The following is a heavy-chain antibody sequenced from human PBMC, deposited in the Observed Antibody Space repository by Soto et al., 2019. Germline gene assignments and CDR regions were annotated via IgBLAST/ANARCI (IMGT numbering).Heavy chain of an antibody. J-gene: IGHJ4*02. Sequence: DVRLLESGGGLVQPGGSLRLSCAASGFTFSSYSMSWVRQAPGKGLKWVSTTGTSASTYYGDSVRGRFTISRDNSRNTLYLQMNSLRAEDTAVYYCADLSRYCTSSNCDWGQGTLVTVSS. CDR2: TGTSAST. CDR3: ADLSRYCTSSNCD. V-gene: IGHV3-23*01. CDR1: GFTFSSYS. D-gene: IGHD2-2*01.